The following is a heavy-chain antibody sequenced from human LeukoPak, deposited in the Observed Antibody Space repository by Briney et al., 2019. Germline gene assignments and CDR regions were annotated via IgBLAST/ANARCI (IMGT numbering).Heavy chain of an antibody. CDR3: GRGPAPLGVVVPAAFYLDY. V-gene: IGHV4-34*01. D-gene: IGHD2-2*01. J-gene: IGHJ4*02. CDR2: INHSGST. CDR1: GGTFSGYY. Sequence: SETLSLTCAVYGGTFSGYYWSWIRQPPGKGLEWIGEINHSGSTNYNPSLKRRVTISVDTSKNQFSLKLSSVTAADTAVYYCGRGPAPLGVVVPAAFYLDYWGQGTLVTVSS.